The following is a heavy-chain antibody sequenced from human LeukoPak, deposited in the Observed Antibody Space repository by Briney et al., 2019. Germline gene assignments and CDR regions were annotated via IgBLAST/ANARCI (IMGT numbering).Heavy chain of an antibody. D-gene: IGHD6-13*01. J-gene: IGHJ5*02. CDR2: IIPIFGTA. Sequence: SVKVSCKASGGTFSSYAISWVRQAPGQGLEWMGGIIPIFGTANYAQKFQGRVTITADESTSTAYMELSRLRSDDTAVYYCARGVSSSWYGGENWFDPWGQGTLVTVSS. V-gene: IGHV1-69*01. CDR1: GGTFSSYA. CDR3: ARGVSSSWYGGENWFDP.